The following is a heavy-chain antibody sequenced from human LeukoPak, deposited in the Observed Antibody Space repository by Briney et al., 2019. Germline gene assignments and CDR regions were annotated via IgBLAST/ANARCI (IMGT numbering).Heavy chain of an antibody. V-gene: IGHV3-48*03. J-gene: IGHJ4*02. CDR2: ISSSGSVK. D-gene: IGHD5-12*01. CDR1: GFTVSSYE. CDR3: ARDWLRLGY. Sequence: GGSLRLSCAASGFTVSSYEMNWVRQALGKGLEWVSYISSSGSVKFYADSVKGRFTISRDNAKNSLHLQMNSLRAEDTAVYYCARDWLRLGYWGQGTLVTVSS.